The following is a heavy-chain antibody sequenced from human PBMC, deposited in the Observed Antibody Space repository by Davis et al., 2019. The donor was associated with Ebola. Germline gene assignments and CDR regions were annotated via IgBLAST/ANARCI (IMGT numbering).Heavy chain of an antibody. CDR1: GFTFGDYD. V-gene: IGHV3-11*01. D-gene: IGHD2-2*01. Sequence: GESLKISCAASGFTFGDYDMSCFRHSPFNLLYFITNIDKGGSSTFYADSVKGRFTISRDNPKTSLYLEMNSLRVEDTAVYYCARWDCRTSSCYVAGEKKYFFAYWGQGTLVTVSS. CDR2: IDKGGSST. J-gene: IGHJ4*02. CDR3: ARWDCRTSSCYVAGEKKYFFAY.